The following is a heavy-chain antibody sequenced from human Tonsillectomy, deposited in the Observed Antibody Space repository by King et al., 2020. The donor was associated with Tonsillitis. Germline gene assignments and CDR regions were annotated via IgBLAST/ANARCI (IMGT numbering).Heavy chain of an antibody. CDR3: VKDKERWLQSIFDH. Sequence: VQLVESGGGLEQPGRSLRLSCVASGVSFDDYAMHWVRQTPGKGLEWVSCISWNSGRIGYADSVKGRFTISRDNAKNSLFLQINSLRAEDTALYYCVKDKERWLQSIFDHWGQGILVTVSS. CDR1: GVSFDDYA. D-gene: IGHD5-24*01. V-gene: IGHV3-9*01. J-gene: IGHJ4*02. CDR2: ISWNSGRI.